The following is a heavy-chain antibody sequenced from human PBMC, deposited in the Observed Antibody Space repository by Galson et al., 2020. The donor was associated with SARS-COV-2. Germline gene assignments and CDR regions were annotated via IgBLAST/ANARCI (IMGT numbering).Heavy chain of an antibody. V-gene: IGHV3-73*01. CDR2: IRSKTNSYAT. CDR3: ARINPSPGRYYDAFDI. CDR1: GFTFRGCA. D-gene: IGHD3-10*01. J-gene: IGHJ3*02. Sequence: GESLKISCAASGFTFRGCAMHWVRQASGKGLEWVGRIRSKTNSYATAYAASVKGRFTISRDDSKNTAYLQMNSLKTEDTAVYYCARINPSPGRYYDAFDIWGQVAMVTVSS.